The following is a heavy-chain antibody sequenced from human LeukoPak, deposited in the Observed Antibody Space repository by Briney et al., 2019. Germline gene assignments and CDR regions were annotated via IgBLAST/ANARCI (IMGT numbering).Heavy chain of an antibody. V-gene: IGHV4-39*01. CDR3: ATVDTAMDY. CDR2: IYYSGST. CDR1: GGSISSSSYY. D-gene: IGHD5-18*01. J-gene: IGHJ4*02. Sequence: PSETLSLTCTVSGGSISSSSYYWGWIRQPPGKGLEWIGSIYYSGSTYYNPSLKSRVTISVVTSKNQFSLKLSSVTAADTAVYYCATVDTAMDYWGQGTLVTVSS.